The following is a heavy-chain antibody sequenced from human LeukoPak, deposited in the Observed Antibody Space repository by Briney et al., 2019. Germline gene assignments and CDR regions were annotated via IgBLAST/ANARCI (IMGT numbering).Heavy chain of an antibody. Sequence: SETLSLTCTVSGGSISNNYWSWIRQPPGKGLEWIGYIYYSGSANYNPSLKSRVTISVDTSKNQFSLKLSSVTAADTAVYYCAKTLGAPAEYFHLWGQGTLVTVSS. CDR3: AKTLGAPAEYFHL. CDR2: IYYSGSA. D-gene: IGHD3-10*01. V-gene: IGHV4-59*01. CDR1: GGSISNNY. J-gene: IGHJ1*01.